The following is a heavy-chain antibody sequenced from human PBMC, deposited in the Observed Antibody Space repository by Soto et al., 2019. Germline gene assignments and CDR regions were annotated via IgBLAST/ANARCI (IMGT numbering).Heavy chain of an antibody. Sequence: GASVKVSCKASGYTFTSYYMHCVRQAPGQGLEWMGIINPSGGSTSYAQKFQGRVTMTRDTSTSTVYMELSSLRSEDTAVYYCARTAGYCSGGSCYYVLDYWGQGTLVTVSS. D-gene: IGHD2-15*01. CDR3: ARTAGYCSGGSCYYVLDY. CDR1: GYTFTSYY. J-gene: IGHJ4*02. V-gene: IGHV1-46*01. CDR2: INPSGGST.